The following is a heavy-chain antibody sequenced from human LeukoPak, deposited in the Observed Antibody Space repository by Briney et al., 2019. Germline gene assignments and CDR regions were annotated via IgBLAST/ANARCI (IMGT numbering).Heavy chain of an antibody. CDR2: IIPIFGTA. CDR1: GGTFSSYA. V-gene: IGHV1-69*06. J-gene: IGHJ4*02. D-gene: IGHD3-16*01. CDR3: ARDRPYYDYVWGSYDY. Sequence: ASVKVSCKASGGTFSSYAISWVRQAPGQGLEWMGGIIPIFGTANYAQKFQGRVTITADKSTSTAYMELSSLKSEDTAVYYCARDRPYYDYVWGSYDYWGQGTLVTVSS.